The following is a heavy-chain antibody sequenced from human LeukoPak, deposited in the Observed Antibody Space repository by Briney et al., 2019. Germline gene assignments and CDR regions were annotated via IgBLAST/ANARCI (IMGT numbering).Heavy chain of an antibody. CDR2: ISYDGSNK. CDR3: ARAEYYYGSGSYYNVGNLGDAFDI. J-gene: IGHJ3*02. D-gene: IGHD3-10*01. Sequence: GGSLRLSCAASGFTFSSYAMHWVRQAPGKGLEWVAVISYDGSNKYYADSVKGRFTISRDNSKNTLYLQMNSLRAEDTAVYYCARAEYYYGSGSYYNVGNLGDAFDIWGQGTMVTVSS. V-gene: IGHV3-30*04. CDR1: GFTFSSYA.